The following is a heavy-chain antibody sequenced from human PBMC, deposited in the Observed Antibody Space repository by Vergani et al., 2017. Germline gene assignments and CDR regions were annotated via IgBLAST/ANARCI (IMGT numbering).Heavy chain of an antibody. CDR3: ASIKGQRGYSGYDYRSYYYYGMDV. Sequence: QLQLPESGPGLVKPSETLSLTCTVSGGSISSSSYYWGWIRQPPGKGLEWIGSIYYSGSTYFNPSLKSRVTISVDTSKNQFSLKLSSVTAADTAVYYCASIKGQRGYSGYDYRSYYYYGMDVWGQGTTVTVSS. J-gene: IGHJ6*02. CDR1: GGSISSSSYY. V-gene: IGHV4-39*01. D-gene: IGHD5-12*01. CDR2: IYYSGST.